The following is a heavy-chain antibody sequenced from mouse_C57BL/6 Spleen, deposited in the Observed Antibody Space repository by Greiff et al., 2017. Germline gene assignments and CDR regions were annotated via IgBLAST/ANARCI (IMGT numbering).Heavy chain of an antibody. CDR1: GFTFSSYG. CDR2: ISSGGSYT. V-gene: IGHV5-6*01. D-gene: IGHD2-5*01. J-gene: IGHJ4*01. CDR3: ARHDSNYVDYAMDY. Sequence: EVQRVESGGDLVKPGGSLKLSCAASGFTFSSYGMSWVRQTPDKRLEWVATISSGGSYTYYPDSVKGRFTISRDNAKNTLYLQMSSLKSEDTAMYYCARHDSNYVDYAMDYWGKGTSVTVSS.